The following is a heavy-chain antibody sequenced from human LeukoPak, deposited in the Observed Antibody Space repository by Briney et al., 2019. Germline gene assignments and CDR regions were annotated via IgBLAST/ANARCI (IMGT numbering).Heavy chain of an antibody. CDR2: IHYTGST. J-gene: IGHJ4*02. V-gene: IGHV4-59*01. CDR3: AGAPNRHYFDY. CDR1: SGSITSYY. Sequence: SETLSLTCTVSSGSITSYYWSWIRQPPGKGLGYIGHIHYTGSTDYNPSLKSRVTMSVDTSKNQFSLRLISVTGSDTAVYFCAGAPNRHYFDYWGQGILVAVSS.